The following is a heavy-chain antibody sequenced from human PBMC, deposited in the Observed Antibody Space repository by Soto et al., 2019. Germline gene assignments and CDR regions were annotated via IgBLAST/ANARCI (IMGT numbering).Heavy chain of an antibody. D-gene: IGHD5-12*01. CDR1: GFTFSSYW. CDR3: AKSGSGLLGFDY. V-gene: IGHV3-7*01. J-gene: IGHJ4*02. CDR2: IKQDGSEK. Sequence: SLRLSCAASGFTFSSYWMSWVRQAPGKGLEWVVNIKQDGSEKYYVDSVKGRFTISRDSAKNSLYLQMNSLRAEDTAVYYCAKSGSGLLGFDYWGQGNLVTSPQ.